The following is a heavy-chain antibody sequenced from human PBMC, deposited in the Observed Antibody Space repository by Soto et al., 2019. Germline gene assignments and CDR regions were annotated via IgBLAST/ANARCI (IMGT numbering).Heavy chain of an antibody. D-gene: IGHD2-8*01. Sequence: SETLTLTCTASGGSISSYYWSWIRQPPGKGLEWIGYIYYSGRTNYNPCLTSRVTISVDTFKNKFSLKPSSVTAADTAVYYCPRDTLLINFWFDPWGQGNLVTVSS. CDR2: IYYSGRT. CDR3: PRDTLLINFWFDP. V-gene: IGHV4-59*01. CDR1: GGSISSYY. J-gene: IGHJ5*02.